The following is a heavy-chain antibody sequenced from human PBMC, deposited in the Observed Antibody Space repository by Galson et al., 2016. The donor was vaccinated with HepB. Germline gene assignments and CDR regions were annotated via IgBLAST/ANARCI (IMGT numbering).Heavy chain of an antibody. V-gene: IGHV3-33*01. J-gene: IGHJ4*02. D-gene: IGHD1-26*01. CDR3: TRDAGSWPWLGD. CDR2: IWYDGGKK. Sequence: SLRLSCAASGFTFSSYGMHWVRQAPGKGLEWVAIIWYDGGKKYYADSVKGRFTISRDNSKNTLYLQMDSLKTEDTAMYFCTRDAGSWPWLGDWGRGALVTVAS. CDR1: GFTFSSYG.